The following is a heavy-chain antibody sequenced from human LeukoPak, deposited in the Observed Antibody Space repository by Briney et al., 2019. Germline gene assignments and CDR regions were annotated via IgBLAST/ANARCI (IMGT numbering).Heavy chain of an antibody. Sequence: PGGSLRLSCAASGFTFSSYAMSWVRQAPGKGLEWVSAISGSGGSTYYAYSVKGRFTISRDNCKNTLYLQMNSLRAEDTAVYYCAKFQGSPGYSSSWSDNWFDPWGQGTLVTVSS. V-gene: IGHV3-23*01. D-gene: IGHD6-13*01. CDR1: GFTFSSYA. CDR3: AKFQGSPGYSSSWSDNWFDP. J-gene: IGHJ5*02. CDR2: ISGSGGST.